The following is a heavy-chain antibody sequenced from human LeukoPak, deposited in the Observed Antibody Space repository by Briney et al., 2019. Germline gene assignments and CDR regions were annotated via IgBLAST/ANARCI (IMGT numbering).Heavy chain of an antibody. CDR2: IKSKIDGGTT. CDR1: GSTFSIAW. D-gene: IGHD6-13*01. V-gene: IGHV3-15*01. Sequence: KTGGSLRLSCAASGSTFSIAWMNWVRQTPGKGLEWVGHIKSKIDGGTTDYAEPVKSRFTISRDDSKNTVYLQMNSPKTEDTAVYYCTTGYGSTWYGWGQGTLVTVSS. J-gene: IGHJ4*02. CDR3: TTGYGSTWYG.